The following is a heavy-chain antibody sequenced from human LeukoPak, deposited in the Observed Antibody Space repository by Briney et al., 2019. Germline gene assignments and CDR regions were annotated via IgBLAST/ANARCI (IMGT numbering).Heavy chain of an antibody. CDR2: ISAYNGNA. J-gene: IGHJ5*02. CDR3: ARDGTYYYDSTVLS. D-gene: IGHD3-22*01. CDR1: GYTFTSYG. Sequence: ASVKVSCKASGYTFTSYGISWVRQAPGQGLEWKGWISAYNGNANYAQKLQGRVTMTTDTSTSTAYMELRSLRSDDTAVYYCARDGTYYYDSTVLSWGQGTLVTVSS. V-gene: IGHV1-18*01.